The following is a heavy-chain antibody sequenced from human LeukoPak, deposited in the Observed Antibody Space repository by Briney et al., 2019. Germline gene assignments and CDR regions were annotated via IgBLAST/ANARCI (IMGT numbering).Heavy chain of an antibody. CDR1: GYTLTELS. Sequence: GASVKVSCKVSGYTLTELSMHWVRQAPGQGLEWMGGIIPIFGTANYAQKFQGRVTITADKSTSTAYMELSSLRSEDTAVYYCARGPPEYYYDSSGYLNWFDPWGQGTLVTVSS. V-gene: IGHV1-69*06. D-gene: IGHD3-22*01. J-gene: IGHJ5*02. CDR3: ARGPPEYYYDSSGYLNWFDP. CDR2: IIPIFGTA.